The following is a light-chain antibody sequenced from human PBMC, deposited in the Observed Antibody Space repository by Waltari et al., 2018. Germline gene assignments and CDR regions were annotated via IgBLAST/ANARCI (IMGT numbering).Light chain of an antibody. Sequence: DIQMTQSPSSLSVSVGDRVTIACRTSQSIRNYLNWYQQKPGKAPKLLIYAASTLQSGVPSRFSGSGSGTDFTLTISSLQPEDFATYYCEQSYNIPTFGGGTKVEIK. J-gene: IGKJ4*01. CDR1: QSIRNY. CDR3: EQSYNIPT. CDR2: AAS. V-gene: IGKV1-39*01.